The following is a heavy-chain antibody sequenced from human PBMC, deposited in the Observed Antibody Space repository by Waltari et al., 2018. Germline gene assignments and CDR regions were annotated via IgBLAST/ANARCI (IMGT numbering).Heavy chain of an antibody. CDR3: ARGPNTIFGVVTHRYFDY. CDR2: INHSGST. CDR1: GGSFSGYY. V-gene: IGHV4-34*01. D-gene: IGHD3-3*01. Sequence: QVQLQQWGAGLLKPSETLSLTCAVYGGSFSGYYWSWIRQPPGKGLEWIGEINHSGSTNYNPSLKSRVTISVDTSKNQFSLKLSSVTAADTAVYYCARGPNTIFGVVTHRYFDYWGQGTLVTVSS. J-gene: IGHJ4*02.